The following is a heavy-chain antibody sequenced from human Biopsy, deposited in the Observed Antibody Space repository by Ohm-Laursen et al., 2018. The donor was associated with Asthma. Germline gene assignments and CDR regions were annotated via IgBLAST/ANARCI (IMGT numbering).Heavy chain of an antibody. Sequence: SLRLSCAASGFVFSQCGMHWVRQGPGMGLEWVALVSSDGHNKYYEDSVKGRFTISRDNSRNRLYLQINRLTVEDSAVYFCARQSGQDYGDSSGFDIWGQGTKVAVSS. CDR1: GFVFSQCG. J-gene: IGHJ3*02. CDR2: VSSDGHNK. D-gene: IGHD3-22*01. CDR3: ARQSGQDYGDSSGFDI. V-gene: IGHV3-30*03.